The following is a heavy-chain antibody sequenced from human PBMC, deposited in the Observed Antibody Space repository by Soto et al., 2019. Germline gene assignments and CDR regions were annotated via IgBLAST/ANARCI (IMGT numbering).Heavy chain of an antibody. CDR1: GFTFRQYG. CDR3: ARDAAARDGRGGMDV. J-gene: IGHJ6*02. CDR2: IFYDESKE. D-gene: IGHD6-6*01. V-gene: IGHV3-33*01. Sequence: GGSLRLSCAASGFTFRQYGMHWVRQAPGKGLEWVAVIFYDESKEYYADSVRGRFTISRDNSNNMLYLQMNSLRGEDTALYYCARDAAARDGRGGMDVWGQGTTVTVPS.